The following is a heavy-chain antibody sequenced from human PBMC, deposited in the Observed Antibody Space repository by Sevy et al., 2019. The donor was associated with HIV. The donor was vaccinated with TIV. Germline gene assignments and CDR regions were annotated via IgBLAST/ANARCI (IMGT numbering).Heavy chain of an antibody. Sequence: GGSLRLSCAASGFRFSDYGMHWVRQAPGKGLEWVSLIRFDGSMKYIADSVKGRFTISRDKVKDTLYLQMNSLRAEDTAVYYCAKVLARGVAVAGTAWGMDVWGQGTTVTVSS. CDR3: AKVLARGVAVAGTAWGMDV. J-gene: IGHJ6*02. D-gene: IGHD6-19*01. CDR2: IRFDGSMK. V-gene: IGHV3-30*02. CDR1: GFRFSDYG.